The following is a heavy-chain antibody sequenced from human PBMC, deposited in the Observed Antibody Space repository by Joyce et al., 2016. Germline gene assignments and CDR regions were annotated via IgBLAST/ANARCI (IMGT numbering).Heavy chain of an antibody. Sequence: VESGGGLVQPGGSLRLSCAASGLTVSNNYMSWVRQAPGKGLEWVSVIYSSGRTHYADSVKGRFTISRDDSKNTLYLQMNSLRAEDTAVYFCARETTSSPSSIWYAFDVWGLGTLVTVSS. J-gene: IGHJ3*01. D-gene: IGHD1-7*01. CDR3: ARETTSSPSSIWYAFDV. CDR1: GLTVSNNY. V-gene: IGHV3-66*01. CDR2: IYSSGRT.